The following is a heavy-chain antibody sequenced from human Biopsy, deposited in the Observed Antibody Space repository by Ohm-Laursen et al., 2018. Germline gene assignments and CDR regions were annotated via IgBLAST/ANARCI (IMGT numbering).Heavy chain of an antibody. CDR1: GFSFSSYG. D-gene: IGHD1-1*01. CDR2: LWYDGTNK. Sequence: SLRLSCAASGFSFSSYGMHWVRQAPGKGLEWVAVLWYDGTNKYYADSVKGRFIISRDNSKNTLYLQMNSLRAEDTAMHYCARPTNARAGGAPFDIWGQGTMVTVSS. J-gene: IGHJ3*02. CDR3: ARPTNARAGGAPFDI. V-gene: IGHV3-33*01.